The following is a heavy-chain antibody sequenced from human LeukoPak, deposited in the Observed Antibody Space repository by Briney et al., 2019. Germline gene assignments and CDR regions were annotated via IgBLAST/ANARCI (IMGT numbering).Heavy chain of an antibody. J-gene: IGHJ4*02. Sequence: ASVKVSFKASGYSFTGCYMHWVRHPPRPGHEWMGWINPNSGGTNYAHPFQGSVTIIRDTSISTPYMELSRLRSDDTAVYYCARDRTTVTKDLDYWGQGTLVTVSS. CDR1: GYSFTGCY. CDR2: INPNSGGT. V-gene: IGHV1-2*02. D-gene: IGHD4-17*01. CDR3: ARDRTTVTKDLDY.